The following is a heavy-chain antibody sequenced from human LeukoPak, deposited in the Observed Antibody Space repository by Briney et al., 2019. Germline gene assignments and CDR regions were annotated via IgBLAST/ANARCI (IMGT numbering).Heavy chain of an antibody. V-gene: IGHV3-30*02. J-gene: IGHJ4*02. CDR3: AKRKGETAMVYFDY. CDR1: GFTFSNYG. D-gene: IGHD5-18*01. CDR2: IRYDGSNK. Sequence: GGPLRLSCAASGFTFSNYGMHWVRQAPGKGLEWVAFIRYDGSNKYYADSVKGRFTISRDNSKNTLYLQMNSLRAEDTAVYYCAKRKGETAMVYFDYWGQGTLVTVSS.